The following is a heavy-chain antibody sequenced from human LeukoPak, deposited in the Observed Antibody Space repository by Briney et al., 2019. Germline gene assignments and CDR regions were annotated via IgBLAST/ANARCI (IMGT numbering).Heavy chain of an antibody. D-gene: IGHD3-22*01. CDR3: AKGEYYYDSSGYPDC. CDR1: GFTFSSCG. J-gene: IGHJ4*02. V-gene: IGHV3-30*02. CDR2: IWYDGSTK. Sequence: PGGSLRLSCAASGFTFSSCGVHWVRQAPGKGLEWVAVIWYDGSTKYYADSVKGRFTISRDNSKNTLDLQMNSLRAEDTAVYYCAKGEYYYDSSGYPDCWGQGTLVTVSS.